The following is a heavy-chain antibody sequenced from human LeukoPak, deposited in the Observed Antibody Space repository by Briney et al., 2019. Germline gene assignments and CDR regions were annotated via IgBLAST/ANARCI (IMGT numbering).Heavy chain of an antibody. D-gene: IGHD3-10*01. V-gene: IGHV3-7*01. CDR2: IRQDGSEK. J-gene: IGHJ5*02. CDR1: GFTFSSYW. CDR3: ARPLMYYYGSETYFWFDP. Sequence: PGGSLRLSCAASGFTFSSYWMSWVRQAPGKGLEWVANIRQDGSEKFYVDSVRGRFTISRDNAKKSLSLQMNSLRAEDTAVYYCARPLMYYYGSETYFWFDPWGQGTLVTVSS.